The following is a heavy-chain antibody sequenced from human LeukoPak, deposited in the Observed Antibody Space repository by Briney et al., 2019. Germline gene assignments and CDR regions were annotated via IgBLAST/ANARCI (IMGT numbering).Heavy chain of an antibody. CDR3: ATIGYCSGGSCYSDAFDI. CDR1: GYTLTELS. J-gene: IGHJ3*02. Sequence: ASVKVSCKVSGYTLTELSMHWVRQAPGKGLEWMGGFDPEDGETIYAQKFQGRVTMTEDTSTDTAYMELSGLRSEDTAVYYCATIGYCSGGSCYSDAFDIWGQGTMVTVSS. CDR2: FDPEDGET. D-gene: IGHD2-15*01. V-gene: IGHV1-24*01.